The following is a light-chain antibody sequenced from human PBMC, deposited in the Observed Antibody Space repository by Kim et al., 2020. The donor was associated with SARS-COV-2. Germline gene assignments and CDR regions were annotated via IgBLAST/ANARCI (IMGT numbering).Light chain of an antibody. CDR2: LNSDGSH. J-gene: IGLJ2*01. V-gene: IGLV4-69*01. CDR3: QTWGTGIVV. CDR1: SGHSNYA. Sequence: ASVKLTCNLSSGHSNYAIAWHQQQPEKGPRYLMKLNSDGSHSKGDGIPDRFSGSSSGAERYLTISSLQSEDEADYYCQTWGTGIVVFGGGTQLTVL.